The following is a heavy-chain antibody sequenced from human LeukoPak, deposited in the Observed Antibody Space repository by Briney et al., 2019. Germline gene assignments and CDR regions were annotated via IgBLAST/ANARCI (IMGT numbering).Heavy chain of an antibody. D-gene: IGHD4-17*01. CDR3: ARSPVGYGDVYFFDY. CDR2: INSDGSST. Sequence: PGGSLRLPCAVSGFTFSTYWMHWVRQAPGKGLVWVSRINSDGSSTRYADSVKGRFTISRDNAKNTLYLQMNSLRAEDTAVYYCARSPVGYGDVYFFDYWGQGTLVTVSS. V-gene: IGHV3-74*01. J-gene: IGHJ4*02. CDR1: GFTFSTYW.